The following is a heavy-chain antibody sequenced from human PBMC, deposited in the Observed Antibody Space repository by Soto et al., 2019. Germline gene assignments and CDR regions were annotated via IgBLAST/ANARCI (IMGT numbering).Heavy chain of an antibody. CDR2: ISGSGGST. CDR1: GFSFSSYG. J-gene: IGHJ4*02. CDR3: ATNMVDFDF. D-gene: IGHD3-10*01. V-gene: IGHV3-23*01. Sequence: GGSLRLSCAASGFSFSSYGMHWVRQVPGKGLEWVAAISGSGGSTYYADSVKGRFTISRDNSKNTLFLQMNSLRAEDTAVYYCATNMVDFDFWGQGTLVTVSS.